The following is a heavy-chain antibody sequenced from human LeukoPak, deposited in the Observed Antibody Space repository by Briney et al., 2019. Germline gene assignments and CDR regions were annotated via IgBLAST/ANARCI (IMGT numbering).Heavy chain of an antibody. Sequence: SETLSLTCAVYGGSFSGYYWSWIRQPPGKGLEWIGEINHSGSTNYNPSHKSRVTISVDTSKNQFSLKLSSVTAADTAVYYCARDSRGVDVWGKGTTVTISS. CDR3: ARDSRGVDV. J-gene: IGHJ6*04. CDR1: GGSFSGYY. V-gene: IGHV4-34*01. CDR2: INHSGST. D-gene: IGHD1-26*01.